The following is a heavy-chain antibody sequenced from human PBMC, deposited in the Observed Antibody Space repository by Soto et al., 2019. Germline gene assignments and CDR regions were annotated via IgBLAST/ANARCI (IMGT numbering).Heavy chain of an antibody. CDR2: ISAYNGNT. J-gene: IGHJ6*02. CDR3: ARDRIFYVFWSSYYGMHY. V-gene: IGHV1-18*01. CDR1: GYTFTSYG. Sequence: ASVKVSCKASGYTFTSYGISWVRQAPGQGLEWMGWISAYNGNTNYAQKLQGRVTMTTDTSTSTAYMELRSLRSDDTAVYYCARDRIFYVFWSSYYGMHYWGQAPTVTVPS. D-gene: IGHD3-3*01.